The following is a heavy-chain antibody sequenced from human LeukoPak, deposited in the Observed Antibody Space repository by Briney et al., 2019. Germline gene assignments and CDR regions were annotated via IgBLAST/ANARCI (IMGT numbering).Heavy chain of an antibody. CDR1: GGSISSSSYY. CDR3: ARHKLDSYGSSWFDA. CDR2: IYYSGST. V-gene: IGHV4-39*01. Sequence: SETLSLTCTVSGGSISSSSYYWGWIRQPPGKGLEWIGSIYYSGSTYYNPSLKSRVTISVDTSKNQFSLKLSSVTAADTTMYYCARHKLDSYGSSWFDAWGQGTLVTVSS. D-gene: IGHD5-18*01. J-gene: IGHJ5*02.